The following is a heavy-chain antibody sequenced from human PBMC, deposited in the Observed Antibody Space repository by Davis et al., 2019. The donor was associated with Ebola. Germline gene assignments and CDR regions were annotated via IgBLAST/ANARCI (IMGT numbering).Heavy chain of an antibody. V-gene: IGHV3-21*01. CDR2: ISSDSDYI. CDR1: GFTFSTYS. CDR3: ARDRGGWGLLGGMDV. D-gene: IGHD1-26*01. Sequence: GESLKISCAASGFTFSTYSMSWVRQAPGKGLEWVSSISSDSDYIYYADSVKGRFTISRDNSKNTLYLQMNSLGAEETAVYYCARDRGGWGLLGGMDVWGKGTTVTVSS. J-gene: IGHJ6*04.